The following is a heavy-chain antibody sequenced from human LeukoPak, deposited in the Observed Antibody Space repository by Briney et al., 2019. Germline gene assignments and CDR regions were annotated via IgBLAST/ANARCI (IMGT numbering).Heavy chain of an antibody. CDR2: ISGSGGST. D-gene: IGHD3-3*01. V-gene: IGHV3-23*01. Sequence: GGSLRLSCAASGFTFSSYAMSWVRQAPGKGLEWVSAISGSGGSTYYADSVKGRFTISRDNSKNTLYLQMNSLRAEDTAVYYCAKEGPIFGVVITPFDYWGQGTLVTVSS. CDR1: GFTFSSYA. CDR3: AKEGPIFGVVITPFDY. J-gene: IGHJ4*02.